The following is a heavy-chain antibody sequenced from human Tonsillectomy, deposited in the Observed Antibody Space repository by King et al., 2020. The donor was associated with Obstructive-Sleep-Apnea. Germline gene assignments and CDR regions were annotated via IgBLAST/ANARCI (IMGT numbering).Heavy chain of an antibody. D-gene: IGHD3-22*01. CDR2: INPDSGGI. Sequence: QLVQSGAEVKKPGASVKVSCKASGYTFSDYYMHWVRQAPGQGLEWLGWINPDSGGINFAQNFQGRATLTRDTSISTAYMEVSWLTSDDTAVYYCARVAEKISSGYLAAIDYWGQGTLVTVSS. V-gene: IGHV1-2*02. J-gene: IGHJ4*02. CDR1: GYTFSDYY. CDR3: ARVAEKISSGYLAAIDY.